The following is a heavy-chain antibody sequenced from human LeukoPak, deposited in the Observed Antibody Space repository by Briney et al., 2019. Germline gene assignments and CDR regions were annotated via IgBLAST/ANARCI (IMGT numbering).Heavy chain of an antibody. V-gene: IGHV4-4*07. CDR3: ARSPYSSSWYPFAP. CDR1: GGSISSYY. Sequence: KPSETLSLTCTVSGGSISSYYWSWIRQPAGKGLEWIGRIYTSGSTNYNPSLKSRVTMSVDTSKNQFSLKLTSVTAADTAVYYCARSPYSSSWYPFAPWGQGTLVTVSS. CDR2: IYTSGST. D-gene: IGHD6-13*01. J-gene: IGHJ5*02.